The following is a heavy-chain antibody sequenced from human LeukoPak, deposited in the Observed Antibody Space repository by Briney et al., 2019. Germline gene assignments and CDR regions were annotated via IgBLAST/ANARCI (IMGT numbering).Heavy chain of an antibody. CDR3: ARVFDNWNYGRYAEYFQH. Sequence: ASVKVSCKATGYTFTAYHLHWVRLAPGQGLEWMGWINPNCGGTNYAQKFQDRVTMTRDTSTSTAYMELSRLRSDDAAVYYCARVFDNWNYGRYAEYFQHWGQGTLVTVSS. CDR1: GYTFTAYH. D-gene: IGHD1-7*01. J-gene: IGHJ1*01. V-gene: IGHV1-2*02. CDR2: INPNCGGT.